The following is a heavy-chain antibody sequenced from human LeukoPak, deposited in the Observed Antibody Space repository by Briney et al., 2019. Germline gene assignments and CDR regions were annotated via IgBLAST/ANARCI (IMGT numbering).Heavy chain of an antibody. J-gene: IGHJ4*02. Sequence: ASVKVSCKASGYTFTNYYIHWVRQAPGQGLEWMGWINPNSGGTNYAQKFQGRVTMTRDTSISTAYMELSRLRSDDTAVYYCARDGSSEATTLYFDYWGQGTLVTVSS. CDR1: GYTFTNYY. V-gene: IGHV1-2*02. CDR3: ARDGSSEATTLYFDY. CDR2: INPNSGGT. D-gene: IGHD5-12*01.